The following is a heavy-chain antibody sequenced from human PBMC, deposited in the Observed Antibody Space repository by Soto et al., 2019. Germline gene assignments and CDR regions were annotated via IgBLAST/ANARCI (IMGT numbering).Heavy chain of an antibody. CDR3: ARARYSSGNWFDP. CDR1: GYTLTSYD. J-gene: IGHJ5*02. V-gene: IGHV1-8*01. Sequence: ASVKVSCKASGYTLTSYDINWVRQATGQGLEWMGWMNPNSGNTGYAQKFQGRVTMTMNTSISTAYMELSSLRSEDTAVYYCARARYSSGNWFDPWGQGTQVTVSS. D-gene: IGHD6-19*01. CDR2: MNPNSGNT.